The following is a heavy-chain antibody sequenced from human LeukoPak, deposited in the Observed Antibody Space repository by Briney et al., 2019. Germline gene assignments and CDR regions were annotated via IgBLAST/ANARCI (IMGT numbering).Heavy chain of an antibody. CDR2: ISGSGGST. CDR3: AKVPLIAAPKHFDY. CDR1: GFTFNNAW. Sequence: PGGSLRLSCAASGFTFNNAWMSWVRQAPGKGLEWVSTISGSGGSTYYADSVKGRFTISRDNSKNTLYLQMNSLRAEDTAVYYCAKVPLIAAPKHFDYWGQGTLVTVSS. V-gene: IGHV3-23*01. D-gene: IGHD6-13*01. J-gene: IGHJ4*02.